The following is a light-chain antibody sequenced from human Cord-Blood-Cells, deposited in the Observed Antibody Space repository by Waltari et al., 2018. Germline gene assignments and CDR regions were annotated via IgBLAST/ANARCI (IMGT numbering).Light chain of an antibody. CDR1: RSDVGSYNL. CDR3: CSYAGSSTYV. J-gene: IGLJ1*01. CDR2: EGS. Sequence: YALTQPAPVSGSSGQSITTSCTGTRSDVGSYNLVSWYQQHPGKAPKLMIYEGSKRPSGVSNRFSGSKSGNTASLTISGLQAEDEADYYCCSYAGSSTYVFGTGTKVTVL. V-gene: IGLV2-23*01.